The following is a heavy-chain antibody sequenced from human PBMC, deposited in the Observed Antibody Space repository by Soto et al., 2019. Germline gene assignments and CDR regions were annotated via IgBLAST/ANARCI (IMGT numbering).Heavy chain of an antibody. D-gene: IGHD3-3*01. CDR3: AKGPISPYGMDV. CDR2: IYSSGDRK. J-gene: IGHJ6*02. Sequence: EEQLLESGGGLVQPGGSLRLSCAASGFTFSSYAMSWVRQAPGKGREWVSSIYSSGDRKYFADSVKGRFTISRDNSKNTLYLQMNSLGAEDTAVYYCAKGPISPYGMDVWGQGTTVTVSS. V-gene: IGHV3-23*01. CDR1: GFTFSSYA.